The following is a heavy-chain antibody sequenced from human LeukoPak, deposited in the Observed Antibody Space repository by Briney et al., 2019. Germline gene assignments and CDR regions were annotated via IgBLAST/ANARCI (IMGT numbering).Heavy chain of an antibody. V-gene: IGHV4-59*08. CDR2: IYYSGST. J-gene: IGHJ4*02. CDR1: GGSISSYY. D-gene: IGHD2-2*01. CDR3: ARELGYCSSTSCYELDY. Sequence: SETLSLTCTVSGGSISSYYWSWIRQPPGKGLEWIGYIYYSGSTNYNPSLKSRVTISVDTSKNQFSLKLSSVTAAGTAVYYCARELGYCSSTSCYELDYWGQGTLVTVSS.